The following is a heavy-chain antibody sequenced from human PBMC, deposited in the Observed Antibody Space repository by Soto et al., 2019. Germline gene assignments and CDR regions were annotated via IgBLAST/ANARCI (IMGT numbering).Heavy chain of an antibody. D-gene: IGHD3-10*01. CDR1: RFNFSSYG. J-gene: IGHJ4*02. Sequence: QVQLVESGGGVVQPGRSLRISCAASRFNFSSYGMHWVRQAPGKGLEWVAVIWYDGSNKYYADSVKGRFTISRDNSKKTLYLQMNGLSAEDTAVYYCARDSPSDYGIRGPFDYWGQGTLVTVSS. CDR3: ARDSPSDYGIRGPFDY. V-gene: IGHV3-33*01. CDR2: IWYDGSNK.